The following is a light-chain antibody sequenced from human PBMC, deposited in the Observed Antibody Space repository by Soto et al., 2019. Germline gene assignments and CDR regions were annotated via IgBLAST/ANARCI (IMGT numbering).Light chain of an antibody. Sequence: QSALTQPASVSGSTGQSITTSCTATNSEVGSHNFVSWYQQYPGKAPKLLIYEASKRPSGLSNRFSGSKSGNTASLTISGLQAEDEADYYCCSLTNGATWVFGGGTKVTVL. CDR1: NSEVGSHNF. CDR3: CSLTNGATWV. V-gene: IGLV2-23*01. J-gene: IGLJ3*02. CDR2: EAS.